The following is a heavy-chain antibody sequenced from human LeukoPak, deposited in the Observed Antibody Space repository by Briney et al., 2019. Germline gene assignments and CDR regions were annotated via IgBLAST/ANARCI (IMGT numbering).Heavy chain of an antibody. J-gene: IGHJ5*02. CDR3: ARGPPGGTIFGVVIRTWFDP. D-gene: IGHD3-3*01. CDR2: ISAYNGNT. Sequence: GASVKVSCKASGYTFTSYGISWVRQAPGQGLEWMVWISAYNGNTNYAQKLQGRVTMTTDASTSTAYMELRSLRSDDTAVYYCARGPPGGTIFGVVIRTWFDPWGQGTLVTVSS. V-gene: IGHV1-18*01. CDR1: GYTFTSYG.